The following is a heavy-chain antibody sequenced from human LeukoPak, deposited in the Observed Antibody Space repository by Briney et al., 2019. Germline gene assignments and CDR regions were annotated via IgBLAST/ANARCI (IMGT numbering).Heavy chain of an antibody. CDR1: GYTFTSYA. Sequence: GASVKVSCKASGYTFTSYAMHWGCQAPGQRLEWMGWINAGNGNTKYSQKFQGRVTITRDTSASTAYMELSSLRSEDTAVYYCARDKGGYDSGFDYWGQGTLVTVSS. CDR3: ARDKGGYDSGFDY. J-gene: IGHJ4*02. D-gene: IGHD5-12*01. V-gene: IGHV1-3*01. CDR2: INAGNGNT.